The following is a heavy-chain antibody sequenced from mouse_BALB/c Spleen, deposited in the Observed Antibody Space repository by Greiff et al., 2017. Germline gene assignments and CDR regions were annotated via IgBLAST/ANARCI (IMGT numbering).Heavy chain of an antibody. J-gene: IGHJ4*01. CDR2: INPDSSTV. CDR1: GFYFSRYW. D-gene: IGHD2-3*01. Sequence: EVKLVESGGGLVQPGGSLKLSCAASGFYFSRYWMSWVRQAPGKGLEWIGEINPDSSTVNYTPSLKDKFIISRDNAKNTLYLQMSKVRSEDTALYYCARINIGHYDGYYVYAMDYWGQGTSVTVSS. CDR3: ARINIGHYDGYYVYAMDY. V-gene: IGHV4-1*02.